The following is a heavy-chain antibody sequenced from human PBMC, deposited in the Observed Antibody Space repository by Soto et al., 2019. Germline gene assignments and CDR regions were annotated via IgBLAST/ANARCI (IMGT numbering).Heavy chain of an antibody. CDR2: IYYSGST. D-gene: IGHD3-3*01. J-gene: IGHJ4*02. CDR3: ARGRSITIFVVVPALFDY. CDR1: SCSVGSGGYY. V-gene: IGHV4-31*03. Sequence: TLSLTGSVSSCSVGSGGYYWSWIRQHPGKSLEWIGYIYYSGSTYYNPSLKSRVTISVDTSKNQFSLKLSSVTAADTAVYYCARGRSITIFVVVPALFDYWGQGTLVTVSS.